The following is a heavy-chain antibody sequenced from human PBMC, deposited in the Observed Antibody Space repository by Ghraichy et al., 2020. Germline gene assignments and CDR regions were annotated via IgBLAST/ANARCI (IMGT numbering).Heavy chain of an antibody. V-gene: IGHV1-8*01. D-gene: IGHD2-21*02. Sequence: GWMNPNSGNTGYSPKFEGRVTMTKDTSINTAYLELSGLTPDDTAVYYCARMTAYHDHWGRGTLVTVSS. CDR2: MNPNSGNT. CDR3: ARMTAYHDH. J-gene: IGHJ4*02.